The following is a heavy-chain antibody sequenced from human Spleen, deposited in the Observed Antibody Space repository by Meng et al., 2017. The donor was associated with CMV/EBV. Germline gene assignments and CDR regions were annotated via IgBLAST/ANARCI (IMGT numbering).Heavy chain of an antibody. Sequence: KVSCKGSGFTFTNYWIAWVRQTPGRGLEWMGFIYAGDSNMKYSPSFQGQVTISVDKSINTAYLQWSSLKASDTATYYFARQFTKFASMDVWGQGTTVTVS. CDR3: ARQFTKFASMDV. J-gene: IGHJ6*02. CDR2: IYAGDSNM. V-gene: IGHV5-51*01. D-gene: IGHD3-3*01. CDR1: GFTFTNYW.